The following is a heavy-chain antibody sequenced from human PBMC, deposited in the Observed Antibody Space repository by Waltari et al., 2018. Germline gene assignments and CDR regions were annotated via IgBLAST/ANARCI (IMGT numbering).Heavy chain of an antibody. CDR2: IIGSGGST. CDR1: GFTFSTYA. CDR3: AKDALAYYDFWSGYHPAGH. J-gene: IGHJ4*02. V-gene: IGHV3-23*01. Sequence: EVQLLESGGGLVQPGGSLRLSCAASGFTFSTYAMSWLRQAPGKWREWVSAIIGSGGSTYYADSVKGRFTSSRDNSKNTLNLQMNSLRAEDTAVYYCAKDALAYYDFWSGYHPAGHWGQGTLVTVSS. D-gene: IGHD3-3*01.